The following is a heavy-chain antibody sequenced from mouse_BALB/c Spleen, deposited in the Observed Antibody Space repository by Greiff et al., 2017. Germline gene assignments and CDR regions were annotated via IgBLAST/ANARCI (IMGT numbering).Heavy chain of an antibody. V-gene: IGHV1-18*01. J-gene: IGHJ4*01. CDR2: INPNNGGT. CDR3: ARNYRYVGGYYYAMDY. CDR1: GYTFTDYN. Sequence: EVQLQQSGPELVKPGASVKIPCKASGYTFTDYNMDWVKQSHGKSLEWIGDINPNNGGTSYNQKFKGKAILTVDKSSSTAYMELRSLTSEDSAVYYCARNYRYVGGYYYAMDYWGQGTSVTVSS. D-gene: IGHD2-14*01.